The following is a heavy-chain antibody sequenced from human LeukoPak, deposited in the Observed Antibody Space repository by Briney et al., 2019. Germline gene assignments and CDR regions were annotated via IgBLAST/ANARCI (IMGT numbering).Heavy chain of an antibody. CDR3: ARGGLGFTLLKFDY. CDR1: VGTFSSYA. V-gene: IGHV1-69*05. CDR2: IIPIFGTA. J-gene: IGHJ4*02. D-gene: IGHD2-15*01. Sequence: SVKVSCKASVGTFSSYAISWVRQAPGQGLEWMGGIIPIFGTANYAQKFQGRVTITTDESTSTAYMELSSRRSEDTAVNYCARGGLGFTLLKFDYWGQGTLVTVSS.